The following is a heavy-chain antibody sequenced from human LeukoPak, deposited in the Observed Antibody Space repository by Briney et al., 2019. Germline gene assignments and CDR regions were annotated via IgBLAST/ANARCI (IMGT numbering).Heavy chain of an antibody. V-gene: IGHV3-30*04. Sequence: GGSLRLSCAASGFTFSSYATHWVRQAPGKGLEWVAVISYDGSNKYYADSVKGRFTISRDISKNTLYLQMNSLRAEDTAVYYCATRRDGYNPFDYWGQGTLVTVSS. D-gene: IGHD5-24*01. CDR1: GFTFSSYA. CDR2: ISYDGSNK. J-gene: IGHJ4*02. CDR3: ATRRDGYNPFDY.